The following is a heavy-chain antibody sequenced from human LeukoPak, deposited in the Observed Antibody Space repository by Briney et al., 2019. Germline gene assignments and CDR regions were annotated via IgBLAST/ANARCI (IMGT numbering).Heavy chain of an antibody. Sequence: ALVKVCCKAAGYTFTSYSMHWVRQAPGQGHEWMGIINPSGGGTSYAQKIQARVTMPRETSTSTVYTELSSLRSEDTAVYYCARVWGSGSYYDSWGQGTLVTVSS. CDR1: GYTFTSYS. D-gene: IGHD3-10*01. J-gene: IGHJ5*01. CDR2: INPSGGGT. CDR3: ARVWGSGSYYDS. V-gene: IGHV1-46*01.